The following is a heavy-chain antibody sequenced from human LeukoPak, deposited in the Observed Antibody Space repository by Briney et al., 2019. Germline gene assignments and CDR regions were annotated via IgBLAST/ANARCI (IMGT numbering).Heavy chain of an antibody. J-gene: IGHJ5*01. D-gene: IGHD1-1*01. CDR2: VYYSGRT. V-gene: IGHV4-59*01. CDR3: AREKHLEPGWFDS. Sequence: SETLSLTCTVSGGSISSYYWSWIRQPPGKGLESIGHVYYSGRTNYNPSLKSRVTISVDTSKNQFSLRLTSVTAADTAVYYCAREKHLEPGWFDSWGQGTLVTVSS. CDR1: GGSISSYY.